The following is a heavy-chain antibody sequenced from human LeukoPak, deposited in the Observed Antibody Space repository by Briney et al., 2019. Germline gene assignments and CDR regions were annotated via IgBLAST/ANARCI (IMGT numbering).Heavy chain of an antibody. J-gene: IGHJ5*02. CDR3: ARDIDSYGLRLWFDP. Sequence: GASVKVSCKASGYTFTSYYMHWVRQAPGQGLEWMGGIIPIFGTANYAQKFQGRVTITADESTSTAYMELSSLRSEDTAVYYCARDIDSYGLRLWFDPWGQGTLVTVSS. CDR1: GYTFTSYY. CDR2: IIPIFGTA. V-gene: IGHV1-69*13. D-gene: IGHD5-18*01.